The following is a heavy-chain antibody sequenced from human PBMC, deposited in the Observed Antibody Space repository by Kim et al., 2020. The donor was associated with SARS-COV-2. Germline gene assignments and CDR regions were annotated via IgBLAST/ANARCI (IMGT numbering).Heavy chain of an antibody. J-gene: IGHJ2*01. Sequence: SETLSLTCTVSGGSISSYYWSWIRQPPGKGLEWIGYIYYSGSTNYNPSLKSRVTISVDTSKNQFSLKLSSVTAADTAVYYCARGNYYDSSGYYSGWYFDLWGRGTLVTVSS. D-gene: IGHD3-22*01. CDR2: IYYSGST. CDR3: ARGNYYDSSGYYSGWYFDL. V-gene: IGHV4-59*01. CDR1: GGSISSYY.